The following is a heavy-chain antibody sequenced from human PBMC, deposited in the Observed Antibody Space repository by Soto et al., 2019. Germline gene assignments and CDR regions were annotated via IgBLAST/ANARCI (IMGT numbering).Heavy chain of an antibody. CDR3: GRVGIAGRTY. Sequence: EVQMVESGGGLVQPGGSLRLSCEVSGLIFSKFEMTWVRQAPGQGLEWVSSISSDGATIYYADSVKGRVTISRDNDKNVLELQMNSPKGEDTATQYWGRVGIAGRTYWGQGTPVTVAS. J-gene: IGHJ4*02. V-gene: IGHV3-48*03. D-gene: IGHD1-26*01. CDR2: ISSDGATI. CDR1: GLIFSKFE.